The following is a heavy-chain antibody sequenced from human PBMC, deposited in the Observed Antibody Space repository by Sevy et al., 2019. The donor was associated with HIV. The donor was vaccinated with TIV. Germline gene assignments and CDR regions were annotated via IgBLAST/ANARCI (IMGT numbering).Heavy chain of an antibody. J-gene: IGHJ4*02. CDR3: ARRLGSAWYFDF. CDR2: IYSDGTT. V-gene: IGHV3-53*01. Sequence: GGSLRLSCAASGFSVSRNHINWVRQAPGKGQEWISVIYSDGTTKYADSVKGRFTISRDTSNNTVYLEVSGLRADDTAVYYCARRLGSAWYFDFWGQGTLVTVSS. CDR1: GFSVSRNH. D-gene: IGHD6-19*01.